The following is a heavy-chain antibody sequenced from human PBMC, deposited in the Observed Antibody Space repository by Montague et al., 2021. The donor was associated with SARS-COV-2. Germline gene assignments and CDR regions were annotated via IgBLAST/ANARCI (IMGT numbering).Heavy chain of an antibody. CDR3: ARHADPCVGNCRIGYFDL. Sequence: SETLSLTCTVSGGSISSSSYYWGWIRQTPGKALEWIGDISYTGSTYYNPSLKSRVTVAVDTSTNQFSLRLSSLTAADTAMYYCARHADPCVGNCRIGYFDLWGRGSLVTVSS. J-gene: IGHJ2*01. V-gene: IGHV4-39*01. D-gene: IGHD4-23*01. CDR2: ISYTGST. CDR1: GGSISSSSYY.